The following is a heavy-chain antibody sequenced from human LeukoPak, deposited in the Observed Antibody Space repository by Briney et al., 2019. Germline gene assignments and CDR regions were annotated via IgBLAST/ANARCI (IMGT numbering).Heavy chain of an antibody. CDR2: IYYSGST. CDR1: GGSISSYY. D-gene: IGHD2-15*01. V-gene: IGHV4-59*08. Sequence: ASETLSLTCTVSGGSISSYYWSWIRQPPGKGLEWIEYIYYSGSTNYNPSLKSRVTISVDTSKNQFSLKLSSVTAADAAVYYCAGGGYDPHYYYYGMDVWGQGTTVTVSS. CDR3: AGGGYDPHYYYYGMDV. J-gene: IGHJ6*02.